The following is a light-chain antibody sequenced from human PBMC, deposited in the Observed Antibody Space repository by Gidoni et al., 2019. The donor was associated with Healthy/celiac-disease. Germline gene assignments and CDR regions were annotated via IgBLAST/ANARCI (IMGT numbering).Light chain of an antibody. V-gene: IGKV3-20*01. CDR1: QSVSSSY. J-gene: IGKJ5*01. CDR3: QQYGSSPPVT. CDR2: GAS. Sequence: EIALTQSPATLSLSPGERATLSCRASQSVSSSYLAWYQQKPGQAPSLLIYGASSRATGIPARFSGSGSGTDFTLTISRLEPEDFAVYYCQQYGSSPPVTFGQGTRLEIK.